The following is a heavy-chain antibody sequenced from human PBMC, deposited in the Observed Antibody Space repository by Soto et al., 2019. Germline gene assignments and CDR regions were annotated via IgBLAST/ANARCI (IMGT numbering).Heavy chain of an antibody. D-gene: IGHD3-3*01. CDR1: GFTFSSYA. J-gene: IGHJ4*02. V-gene: IGHV3-23*01. CDR3: AKIVRAEHYDFWSGYYTSFDY. Sequence: EVQLLESGGGLVQPGGSLRLSCAASGFTFSSYAMSWVRQAPGKGLEWVSAISGSGGSTYYADSVKGRFTISRDNSRNTLYLQMNSLRAEDTAVYYCAKIVRAEHYDFWSGYYTSFDYWGQGTLVTVSS. CDR2: ISGSGGST.